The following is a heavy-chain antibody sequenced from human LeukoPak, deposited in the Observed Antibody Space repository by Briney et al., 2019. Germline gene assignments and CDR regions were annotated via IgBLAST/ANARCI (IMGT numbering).Heavy chain of an antibody. CDR2: IYYSGST. V-gene: IGHV4-34*01. J-gene: IGHJ3*02. CDR1: GGSFSGYY. D-gene: IGHD6-19*01. Sequence: SGTLSLTCAVYGGSFSGYYWSWIRQPPGKGLEWIGSIYYSGSTYYNPSLKSRVTISVDTSENQFSLKLSSVTAADTAVYYCARHLADDAFDIWGQGTMVTVSS. CDR3: ARHLADDAFDI.